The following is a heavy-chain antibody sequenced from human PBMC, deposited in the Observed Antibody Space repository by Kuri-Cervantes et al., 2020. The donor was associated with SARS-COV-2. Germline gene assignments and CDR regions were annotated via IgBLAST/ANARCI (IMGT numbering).Heavy chain of an antibody. CDR3: ARDVAVITTFGVLEL. Sequence: GGSLRLSCAASGFTFSSYWMRWVRQAPGKGLEWVANIKQDGSEKYSVDSVKGRFTISSDNAKNPLYLQMNSLRAEDTAVYYCARDVAVITTFGVLELWGQGTLVTVSS. D-gene: IGHD3-3*01. CDR1: GFTFSSYW. J-gene: IGHJ4*01. V-gene: IGHV3-7*01. CDR2: IKQDGSEK.